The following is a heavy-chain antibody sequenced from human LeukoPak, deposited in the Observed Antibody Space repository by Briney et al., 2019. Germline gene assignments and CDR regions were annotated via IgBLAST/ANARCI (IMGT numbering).Heavy chain of an antibody. CDR3: ARMGDSGSYGFDI. V-gene: IGHV1-2*04. J-gene: IGHJ3*02. D-gene: IGHD3-10*01. Sequence: EASVKVSCTASGYSFNDYYLHWVRQAPGQGLEWMAWIKPDSGVTNYAQRFQGWVTMTRDTSISTAYMELRRLTSDDTAVYYCARMGDSGSYGFDIWGQGTMVTVSS. CDR1: GYSFNDYY. CDR2: IKPDSGVT.